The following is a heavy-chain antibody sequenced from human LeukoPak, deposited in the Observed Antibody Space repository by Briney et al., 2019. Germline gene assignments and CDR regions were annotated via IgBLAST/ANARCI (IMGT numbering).Heavy chain of an antibody. CDR1: GGTFSSYA. CDR3: ARGSRSESYGSYYYMDV. Sequence: SVKVSCKASGGTFSSYAISWVRQAPGQGLEWMGGIIPIFGTANYAQKFQGRVTITTDESTSTAYMELSSLRSEDTAVYYCARGSRSESYGSYYYMDVWGKGTTVTVSS. J-gene: IGHJ6*03. D-gene: IGHD1-26*01. CDR2: IIPIFGTA. V-gene: IGHV1-69*05.